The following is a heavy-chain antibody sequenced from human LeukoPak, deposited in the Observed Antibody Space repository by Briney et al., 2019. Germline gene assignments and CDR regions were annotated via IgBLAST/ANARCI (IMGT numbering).Heavy chain of an antibody. CDR3: ARTRDEAYCGGDCLSPLGY. Sequence: GGSLRLSCAASGFTFDDYAMHWVRQAPGKGLEWVSVIYSGGTTYYADSVKGRFTISRDNSKNTLYLQMNSLRAEDTAVYYCARTRDEAYCGGDCLSPLGYWGQGTLVTVSS. V-gene: IGHV3-53*01. J-gene: IGHJ4*02. CDR1: GFTFDDYA. D-gene: IGHD2-21*02. CDR2: IYSGGTT.